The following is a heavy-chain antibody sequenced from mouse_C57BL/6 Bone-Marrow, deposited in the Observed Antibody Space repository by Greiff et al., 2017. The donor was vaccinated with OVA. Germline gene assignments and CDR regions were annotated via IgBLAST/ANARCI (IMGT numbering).Heavy chain of an antibody. CDR1: GYAFSSYW. CDR2: IYPGDGDT. J-gene: IGHJ2*01. V-gene: IGHV1-80*01. D-gene: IGHD2-5*01. CDR3: ARLVRGYFDY. Sequence: QVHVKQSGAELVKPGASVKISCKASGYAFSSYWMNWVKQRPGKGLEWIGQIYPGDGDTNYNGKFKGKATLTADKSSSTAYMQLSSLTSEDSAVYFCARLVRGYFDYWGQGTTLTVSS.